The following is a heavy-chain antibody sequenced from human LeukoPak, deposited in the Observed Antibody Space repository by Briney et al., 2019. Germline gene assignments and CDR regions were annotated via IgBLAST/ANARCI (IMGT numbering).Heavy chain of an antibody. CDR3: ARQSSPELELRRAHFDY. Sequence: SSETLSLTCTVFGGSISSGSYFWGWIRQPPGKRLEWIGSIYYSGSTSYNPSLKSRVTISVDTSERHFSLKLNSVTAADTAVYYCARQSSPELELRRAHFDYWGKGTLVTVSS. J-gene: IGHJ4*02. D-gene: IGHD1-7*01. CDR2: IYYSGST. CDR1: GGSISSGSYF. V-gene: IGHV4-39*01.